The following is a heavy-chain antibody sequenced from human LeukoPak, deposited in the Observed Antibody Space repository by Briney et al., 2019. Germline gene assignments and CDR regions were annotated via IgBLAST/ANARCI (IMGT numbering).Heavy chain of an antibody. CDR3: ARDRLGVPGANWFDP. D-gene: IGHD2-8*01. CDR1: GGTFSSYA. V-gene: IGHV1-69*13. Sequence: SVKVSCKASGGTFSSYAISWVRQAPGQGLEWMGGIIPIFGTANYAQKFQGRVTITADESTSTAYMELSSLRSEDTAVYYCARDRLGVPGANWFDPWGQGTLVTVSS. J-gene: IGHJ5*02. CDR2: IIPIFGTA.